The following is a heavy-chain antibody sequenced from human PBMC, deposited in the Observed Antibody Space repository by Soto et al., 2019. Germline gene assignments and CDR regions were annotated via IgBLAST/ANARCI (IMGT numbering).Heavy chain of an antibody. D-gene: IGHD3-10*01. CDR3: ARGDYGSGSYYQVNYYYYGMDV. CDR1: GYTFTSYD. J-gene: IGHJ6*02. V-gene: IGHV1-8*01. CDR2: MNPNSGNT. Sequence: ASVKVSCKASGYTFTSYDINWVRQATGQGLEWMGWMNPNSGNTGYAQKFQGRVTMTRNTSISTAYMELGSLRSEDTAVYYCARGDYGSGSYYQVNYYYYGMDVWGQGTTVTVSS.